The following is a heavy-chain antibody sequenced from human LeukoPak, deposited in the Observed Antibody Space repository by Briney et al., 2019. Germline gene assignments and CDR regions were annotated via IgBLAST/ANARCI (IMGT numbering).Heavy chain of an antibody. V-gene: IGHV3-23*01. CDR1: GFTFSSYW. J-gene: IGHJ6*03. Sequence: GGSLRLSCAASGFTFSSYWMSWVRQAPGKGLEWVSAISGSGGSTYYADSVKGRFTISRDNSKNTLYLQMNSLRAEDTAVYYCAKIGSSGWGDYYYYMDVWGKGTTVTVSS. CDR2: ISGSGGST. D-gene: IGHD6-19*01. CDR3: AKIGSSGWGDYYYYMDV.